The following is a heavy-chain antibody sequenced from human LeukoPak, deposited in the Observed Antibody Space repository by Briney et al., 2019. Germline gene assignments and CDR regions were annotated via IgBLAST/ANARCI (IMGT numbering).Heavy chain of an antibody. CDR1: GGSISSYY. J-gene: IGHJ4*02. Sequence: SETLSLTCTVSGGSISSYYWSWIRQPAGTGLEWIGRIYTSGSTNYNPSLKSRGTMSVHTSKNQFSLKLSSVTAADTAVYYCARESRRTGDFDYWGQGTLVTVSS. CDR2: IYTSGST. CDR3: ARESRRTGDFDY. D-gene: IGHD7-27*01. V-gene: IGHV4-4*07.